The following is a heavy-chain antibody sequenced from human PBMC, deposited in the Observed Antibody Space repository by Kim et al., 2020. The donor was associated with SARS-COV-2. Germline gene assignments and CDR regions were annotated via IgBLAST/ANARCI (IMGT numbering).Heavy chain of an antibody. CDR1: GLSFVDQY. Sequence: GGSLRLSCRASGLSFVDQYMDWVRQAPGGGLEWVGRIGNKAHSYTTEYASSMKDRITISRDDPAKSLYLQMNSLKIDDTAVYYCTRGYSDGPVYAFDIWGQGTMGTVSS. V-gene: IGHV3-72*01. D-gene: IGHD5-12*01. J-gene: IGHJ3*02. CDR3: TRGYSDGPVYAFDI. CDR2: IGNKAHSYTT.